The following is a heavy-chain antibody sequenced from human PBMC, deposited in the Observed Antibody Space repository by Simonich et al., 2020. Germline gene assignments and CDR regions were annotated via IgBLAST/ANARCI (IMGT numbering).Heavy chain of an antibody. D-gene: IGHD2-15*01. CDR2: ISNDVINK. V-gene: IGHV3-30*07. CDR1: GFTFRSYA. Sequence: QVQLVESGGGVVQPGRSLRLSCAASGFTFRSYAMHWVRQAPGKGIEWGAVISNDVINKNYADPVKGRFTISRDNSKNTLYLQMNSLRAEDTAVYYCAIEGLLLDAFDIWGQGTMVTVSS. CDR3: AIEGLLLDAFDI. J-gene: IGHJ3*02.